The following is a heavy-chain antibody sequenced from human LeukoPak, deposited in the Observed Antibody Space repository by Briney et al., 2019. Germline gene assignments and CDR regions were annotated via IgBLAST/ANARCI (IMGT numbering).Heavy chain of an antibody. CDR1: GGSISSYY. CDR3: ARAIAVAGEIDY. D-gene: IGHD6-19*01. J-gene: IGHJ4*02. CDR2: IYYSGST. Sequence: SETLSLTCTVSGGSISSYYWGWIRQPPGKGLEWIGSIYYSGSTYYNPSLKSRVTISVDTSKNQFSLKLSSVTAADTAVYYCARAIAVAGEIDYWGQGTLVTVSS. V-gene: IGHV4-39*07.